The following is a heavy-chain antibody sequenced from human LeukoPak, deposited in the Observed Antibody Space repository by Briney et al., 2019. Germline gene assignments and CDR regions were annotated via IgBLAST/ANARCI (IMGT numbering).Heavy chain of an antibody. CDR3: ARVRYYYDSSGYYFDY. D-gene: IGHD3-22*01. J-gene: IGHJ4*02. Sequence: GASVKVSCKASGYTFTSYGISWVRQAPGQGLEWMGWISGYNGNTNYAQKLQGRVTMTTDTSTSTAYMELRSLRSDDTAVYYCARVRYYYDSSGYYFDYWGQGTLVTVSS. CDR1: GYTFTSYG. V-gene: IGHV1-18*01. CDR2: ISGYNGNT.